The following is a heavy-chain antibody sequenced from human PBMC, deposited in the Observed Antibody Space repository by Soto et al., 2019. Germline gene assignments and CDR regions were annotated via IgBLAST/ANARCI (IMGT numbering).Heavy chain of an antibody. J-gene: IGHJ4*02. D-gene: IGHD3-22*01. CDR3: ALNDNLYDGGGYNFDY. CDR2: ISGSGYST. Sequence: EVQLLESGGDLVQPGGSLRLSCAASGVTFSIYAMTWVRQAPGKGLEWVSTISGSGYSTYYADSVRGRFTITRDNSKNTLYLQMNSLRVEDTAVYYCALNDNLYDGGGYNFDYVGQGTLVTVSS. V-gene: IGHV3-23*01. CDR1: GVTFSIYA.